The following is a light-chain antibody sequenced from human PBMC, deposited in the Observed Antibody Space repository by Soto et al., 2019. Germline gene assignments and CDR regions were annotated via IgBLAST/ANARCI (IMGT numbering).Light chain of an antibody. V-gene: IGKV3-15*01. CDR1: QSVSSN. J-gene: IGKJ1*01. Sequence: EIVMTQSPATLSVSPGERATLACRTSQSVSSNLAWYQQKPGQAPRPLIYGASNRATGIPARFSGSGAGTEFTLTISSLQSEDFAVFYCQYYGGSPRTFGRGTKVDIK. CDR3: QYYGGSPRT. CDR2: GAS.